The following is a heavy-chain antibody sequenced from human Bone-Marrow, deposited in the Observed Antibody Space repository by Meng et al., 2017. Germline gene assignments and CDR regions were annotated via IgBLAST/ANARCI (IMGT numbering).Heavy chain of an antibody. J-gene: IGHJ5*02. CDR3: ARRPSWFDP. V-gene: IGHV4-39*01. Sequence: QVQLQESGPGLVKPSGTLALTCTVSGGSISSSNYYWGWIRQPPGKGLEWIGSIYYSGSTYYNPSLKSRVTISVDTSKNKFSLKLSSVTAADTAVYYCARRPSWFDPWGQGTLVTVSS. CDR2: IYYSGST. CDR1: GGSISSSNYY.